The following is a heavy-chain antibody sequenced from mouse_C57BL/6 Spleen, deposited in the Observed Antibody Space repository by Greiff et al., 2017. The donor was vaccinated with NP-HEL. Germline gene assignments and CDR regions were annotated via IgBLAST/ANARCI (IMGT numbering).Heavy chain of an antibody. J-gene: IGHJ3*01. CDR2: INPNYGTT. D-gene: IGHD4-1*01. V-gene: IGHV1-39*01. CDR1: GYSFTDYN. Sequence: EVKLQESGPELVKPGASVKISCKASGYSFTDYNMNWVKQSNGKSLEWIGVINPNYGTTSYNQKFKGKATLTVDQSSSTAYMQLNSLTSEEAAVYYCARGDLTGPFAYWGQGTLVTVSA. CDR3: ARGDLTGPFAY.